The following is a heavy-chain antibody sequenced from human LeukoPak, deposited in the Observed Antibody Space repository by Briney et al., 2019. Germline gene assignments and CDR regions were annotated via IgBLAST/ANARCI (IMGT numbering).Heavy chain of an antibody. J-gene: IGHJ4*02. D-gene: IGHD4-17*01. CDR1: GYTLTELS. V-gene: IGHV1-24*01. CDR3: ATLPRDPTVTTDY. CDR2: FDPEDGET. Sequence: GASVTVSCTVSGYTLTELSMHWVRQAPAKGLAWIGGFDPEDGETIYAQKFQGRVTMTEDTSTDTAYMELSSLRSEDTAVYYCATLPRDPTVTTDYWGQGTLVTVSS.